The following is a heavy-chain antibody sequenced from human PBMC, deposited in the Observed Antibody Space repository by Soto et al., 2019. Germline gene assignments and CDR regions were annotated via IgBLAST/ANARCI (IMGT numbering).Heavy chain of an antibody. V-gene: IGHV6-1*01. Sequence: SQTLSLTCAISGDSVSSNSAAWNWIRQSPSRGLEWLGRTYYRSKWYNDYAVSVKSRITINSDTSKNQFSLQLNSVTPEDTAAYYCARVGPRYCSSTSCYKYCMDVWRQGTTVIVCS. J-gene: IGHJ6*02. CDR2: TYYRSKWYN. CDR3: ARVGPRYCSSTSCYKYCMDV. D-gene: IGHD2-2*02. CDR1: GDSVSSNSAA.